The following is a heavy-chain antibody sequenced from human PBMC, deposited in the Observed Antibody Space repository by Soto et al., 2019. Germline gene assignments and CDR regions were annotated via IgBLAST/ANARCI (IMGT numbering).Heavy chain of an antibody. J-gene: IGHJ6*03. V-gene: IGHV3-23*01. Sequence: GGSLRLSCAASGFTFSSYAMSWVRQAPGKGLEWVSAISGSGGSTYYADSVKGRFTISRDNSKNTLYLQMNSLRAEDTAVYYRANEATNNYYYYMDVWGKGAAVTVSS. CDR2: ISGSGGST. CDR3: ANEATNNYYYYMDV. CDR1: GFTFSSYA.